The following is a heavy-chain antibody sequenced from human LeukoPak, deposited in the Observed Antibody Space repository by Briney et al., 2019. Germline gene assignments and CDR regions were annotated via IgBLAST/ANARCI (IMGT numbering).Heavy chain of an antibody. CDR2: IYPGDFDT. J-gene: IGHJ4*02. Sequence: GESPKISCEASGYSFTNHWIGWVGQMPGKGLEWMGVIYPGDFDTKYSPSFQGQVTISADRSIGTAYLQWSSLQASDTAMYFCARVIPGHYYFDYWGQGTLVTVSS. V-gene: IGHV5-51*01. CDR3: ARVIPGHYYFDY. D-gene: IGHD3-16*02. CDR1: GYSFTNHW.